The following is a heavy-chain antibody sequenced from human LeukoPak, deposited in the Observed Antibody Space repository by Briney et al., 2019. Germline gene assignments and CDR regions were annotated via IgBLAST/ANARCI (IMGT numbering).Heavy chain of an antibody. CDR3: CGATDPNYYYFDY. J-gene: IGHJ4*02. CDR1: GGTFSSYA. Sequence: SVKVSCKASGGTFSSYAISWVRQAPGQGLEWMGGIIPIFGTANYAQKFQGRVTITTDESTSTAYMELSSLRSEDTAVYYCCGATDPNYYYFDYWGQGTLVTVSS. CDR2: IIPIFGTA. V-gene: IGHV1-69*05. D-gene: IGHD1-26*01.